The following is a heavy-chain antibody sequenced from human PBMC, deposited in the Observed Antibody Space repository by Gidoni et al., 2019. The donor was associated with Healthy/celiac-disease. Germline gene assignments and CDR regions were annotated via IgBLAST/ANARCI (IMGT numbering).Heavy chain of an antibody. CDR2: IKQDGSEK. V-gene: IGHV3-7*03. Sequence: EVQLVESGGGLVQPGGSLSLSCAASGFTFSSYWMSWVRQAPGKGLEWVANIKQDGSEKYYVDSVKGRFTISRDNAKNSLYLQMNSLRAEDTAVYYCARDFLVVVPAALPNYYYYGMDVWGQGTTVTVSS. J-gene: IGHJ6*02. D-gene: IGHD2-2*01. CDR1: GFTFSSYW. CDR3: ARDFLVVVPAALPNYYYYGMDV.